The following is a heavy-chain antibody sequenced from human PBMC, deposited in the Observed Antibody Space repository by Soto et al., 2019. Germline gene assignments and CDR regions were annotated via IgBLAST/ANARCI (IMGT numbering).Heavy chain of an antibody. CDR2: IYWDDDK. J-gene: IGHJ4*02. D-gene: IGHD3-16*01. Sequence: QITLEESGPTLVKPTQTLTLTCSFSGFSLNTRGEGVGWIRQPPGKALEWLALIYWDDDKRYSPSLDYRLTITKDTSKNQVVLIMTNMDPVDTATYYCAHRGGMEYFDSWGQGALVTVSS. CDR3: AHRGGMEYFDS. CDR1: GFSLNTRGEG. V-gene: IGHV2-5*02.